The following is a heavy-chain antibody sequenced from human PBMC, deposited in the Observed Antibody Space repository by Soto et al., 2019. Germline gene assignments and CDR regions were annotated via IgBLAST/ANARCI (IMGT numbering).Heavy chain of an antibody. CDR2: IIPIFGTA. V-gene: IGHV1-69*13. CDR1: GGTFSSYS. CDR3: ARGMRDIVATITAAFDY. Sequence: SVKVSCKASGGTFSSYSISWVRQAPGQGLEWMGGIIPIFGTANYAQKFQGRVTITADESTSTAYMELSSLRSEDTAVYYCARGMRDIVATITAAFDYWGQGTLVTVSS. J-gene: IGHJ4*02. D-gene: IGHD5-12*01.